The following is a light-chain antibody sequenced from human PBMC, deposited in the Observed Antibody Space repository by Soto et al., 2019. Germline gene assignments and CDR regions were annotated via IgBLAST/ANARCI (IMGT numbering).Light chain of an antibody. V-gene: IGLV1-44*01. CDR2: DNN. CDR3: ASWDDSLNGLL. Sequence: QSVLTQLPSASGTPGQRVTISCSGSSSNIGINAVNWYQQLPGTAPKLLMYDNNQRPSGVPDRVSGSKSGTSASLAISGLQSDDEADYYCASWDDSLNGLLFGTGTKLTVL. CDR1: SSNIGINA. J-gene: IGLJ1*01.